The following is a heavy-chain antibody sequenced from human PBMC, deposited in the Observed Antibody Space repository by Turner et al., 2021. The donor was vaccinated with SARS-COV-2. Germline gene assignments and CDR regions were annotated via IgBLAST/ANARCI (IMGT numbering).Heavy chain of an antibody. Sequence: QVQLQESGPGLVKPSETLSLTCTASAGSISSYYWSWIRQPPGKGPEWIAYKYYSRSTNYYPSLKNRDIKTVDTFKNQYSLKLCSVNAADTAVDYCAGDCCRRGSCYADDYYGMDGWGQGTTVTVSS. CDR2: KYYSRST. CDR1: AGSISSYY. D-gene: IGHD2-15*01. J-gene: IGHJ6*02. V-gene: IGHV4-59*01. CDR3: AGDCCRRGSCYADDYYGMDG.